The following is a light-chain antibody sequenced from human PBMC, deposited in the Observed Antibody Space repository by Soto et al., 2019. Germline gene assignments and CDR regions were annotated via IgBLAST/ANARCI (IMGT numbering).Light chain of an antibody. J-gene: IGKJ1*01. CDR1: QSVSSN. Sequence: EIVMTQSPATLSVSPGERATLSCRASQSVSSNLAWYQHKPGQAPRLLIFGASTRATGIPARFSGSGSGTEFTLTISSLQSEDLAVYYCQHYNNWPPWTFGQGTKVELK. CDR2: GAS. V-gene: IGKV3-15*01. CDR3: QHYNNWPPWT.